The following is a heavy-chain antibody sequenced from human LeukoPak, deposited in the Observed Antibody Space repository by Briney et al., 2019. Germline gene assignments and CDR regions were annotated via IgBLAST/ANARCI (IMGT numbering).Heavy chain of an antibody. CDR1: GYTFTSYD. CDR2: MNPNRGNT. D-gene: IGHD3-3*01. CDR3: ARGRSYDFWSGYYTDHNWFDP. Sequence: ASVKVSCKASGYTFTSYDINWVRQATGQGSEWMGWMNPNRGNTGYAQKFQGRVTITRNTSISTAYMELSSLRSEDTAVYYCARGRSYDFWSGYYTDHNWFDPWGQGTLVTVSS. V-gene: IGHV1-8*03. J-gene: IGHJ5*02.